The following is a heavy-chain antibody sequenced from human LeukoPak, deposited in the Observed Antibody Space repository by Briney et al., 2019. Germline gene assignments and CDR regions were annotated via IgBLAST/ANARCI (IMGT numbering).Heavy chain of an antibody. Sequence: PGGSLRLSCATSGFNFLGHWMSWVRQSPGKGLEWVGRTRNKANSYTTEYAASVKGRFTISRDDSKNSLYLQMNSLRAEDTAVYYCATGGDQMLPIDYFDDWGQGTLVTVSS. J-gene: IGHJ4*02. V-gene: IGHV3-72*01. CDR3: ATGGDQMLPIDYFDD. D-gene: IGHD2-2*01. CDR1: GFNFLGHW. CDR2: TRNKANSYTT.